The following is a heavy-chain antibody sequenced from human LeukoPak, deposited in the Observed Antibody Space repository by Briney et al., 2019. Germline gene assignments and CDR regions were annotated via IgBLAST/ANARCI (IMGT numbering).Heavy chain of an antibody. Sequence: PGGSLRLSCAASGFTFSSYAMAWVRQAPGKGLEWVSSVTGSGTFTYYADSVKGRFTISRDNAKSTLDLQMSSLRVEDTAVYYCAKDGITLFGVATMFSFLDVWGRGTTVTVSS. CDR1: GFTFSSYA. D-gene: IGHD3-3*01. CDR2: VTGSGTFT. J-gene: IGHJ6*04. CDR3: AKDGITLFGVATMFSFLDV. V-gene: IGHV3-23*01.